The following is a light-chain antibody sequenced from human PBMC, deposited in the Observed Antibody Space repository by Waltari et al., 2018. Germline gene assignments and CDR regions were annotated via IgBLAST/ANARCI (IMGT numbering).Light chain of an antibody. V-gene: IGLV1-51*01. Sequence: QSVLTQPPSVSAAPGQKVTISCSGSYSNIGNKYVSWYQHLPGTTPKHLIYESNKRPSGIPDRFSGSNSGTTATLGITGLQTGDEADYYCGTWDTSLNVELIGGGTKLTVL. CDR2: ESN. CDR1: YSNIGNKY. J-gene: IGLJ2*01. CDR3: GTWDTSLNVEL.